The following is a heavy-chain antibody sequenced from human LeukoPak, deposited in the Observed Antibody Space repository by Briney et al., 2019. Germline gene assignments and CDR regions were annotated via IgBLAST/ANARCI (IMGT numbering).Heavy chain of an antibody. J-gene: IGHJ4*02. CDR3: AKDFPVPAALSGFDY. Sequence: PGGSLRLSCAASGFTFSSYAMSWVRQAPGKGLEWVAVISYDGSNKYYADSVRGRFTISRDNSKNTLYLQMDSLRAEDTAVYYCAKDFPVPAALSGFDYWGQGTLVTVSS. D-gene: IGHD2-2*01. V-gene: IGHV3-30*18. CDR2: ISYDGSNK. CDR1: GFTFSSYA.